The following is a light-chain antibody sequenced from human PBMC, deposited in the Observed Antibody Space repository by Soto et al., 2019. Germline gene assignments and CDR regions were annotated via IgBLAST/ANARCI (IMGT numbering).Light chain of an antibody. CDR2: RAS. CDR3: QQYNNRPPWT. V-gene: IGKV3-15*01. J-gene: IGKJ1*01. Sequence: EIVLTQSPGTLSLSPGERATLSCRASQSVSSNLAWYQQKPGQAPRLLIYRASTRATGIPARFSGSGSGTEFTLTISSLQSEDFAIYYCQQYNNRPPWTFGQGTKVDI. CDR1: QSVSSN.